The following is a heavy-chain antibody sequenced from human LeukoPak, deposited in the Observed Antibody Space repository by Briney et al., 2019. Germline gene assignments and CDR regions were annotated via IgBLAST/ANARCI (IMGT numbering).Heavy chain of an antibody. CDR2: MNPNSGNT. Sequence: GASVKVSCKASGYTFTSYDINWVRQATGQGLEWMGWMNPNSGNTGYAQKFQGRVTMTRNTSISTAYMELSSLRSEDTAVYYCARVKYYYDSRDYYYYMDVWGEGTTVTISS. V-gene: IGHV1-8*01. CDR3: ARVKYYYDSRDYYYYMDV. D-gene: IGHD3-22*01. CDR1: GYTFTSYD. J-gene: IGHJ6*03.